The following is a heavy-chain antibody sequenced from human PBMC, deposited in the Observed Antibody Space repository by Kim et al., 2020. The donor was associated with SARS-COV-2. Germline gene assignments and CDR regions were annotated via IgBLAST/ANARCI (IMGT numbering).Heavy chain of an antibody. Sequence: VKGRFTISRDNSKNTLYLQMNSLRAEDTAVYYCARGIPIVVVVAATPLDYWGQGTLVTVSS. D-gene: IGHD2-15*01. V-gene: IGHV3-30*01. J-gene: IGHJ4*02. CDR3: ARGIPIVVVVAATPLDY.